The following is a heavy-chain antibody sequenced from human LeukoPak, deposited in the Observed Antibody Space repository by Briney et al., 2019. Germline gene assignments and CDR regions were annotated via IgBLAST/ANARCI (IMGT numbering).Heavy chain of an antibody. CDR2: ISGSGGST. CDR1: GFTFSNYD. V-gene: IGHV3-23*01. CDR3: ARDLGQYYDTSDNWFDP. J-gene: IGHJ5*02. D-gene: IGHD3-22*01. Sequence: GSLRLSCGASGFTFSNYDMSWVRQAPGKGLEWVSAISGSGGSTYYADSVRGRFTISRDNAKNTLNLQMNSLRAEDTAVYYCARDLGQYYDTSDNWFDPWGQGTLVTVSS.